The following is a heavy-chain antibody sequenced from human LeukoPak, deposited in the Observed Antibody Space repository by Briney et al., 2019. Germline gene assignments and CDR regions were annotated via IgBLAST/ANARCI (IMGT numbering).Heavy chain of an antibody. D-gene: IGHD6-13*01. Sequence: PGGSLRLSCAASGFTFSSHWMHWVRQAPGKGLVWVSRINSDGSSTSYADSVKGRFTISRDNAKNTLYLQMNSLRAEDTAVYYCATSSSSWTFDYWGQGTLVTVSS. CDR1: GFTFSSHW. V-gene: IGHV3-74*01. CDR2: INSDGSST. CDR3: ATSSSSWTFDY. J-gene: IGHJ4*02.